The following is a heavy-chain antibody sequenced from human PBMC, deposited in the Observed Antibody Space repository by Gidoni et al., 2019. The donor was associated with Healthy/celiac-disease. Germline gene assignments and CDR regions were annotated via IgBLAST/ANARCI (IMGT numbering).Heavy chain of an antibody. CDR2: ISGSDGST. CDR3: AKRLGYSSGWYYFDY. J-gene: IGHJ4*02. Sequence: EVQLLESGGGLVQPGGSLRLSCAASGFTVSSYAMNWVRQAPGKGLEWVSTISGSDGSTYYADSVKGRFTISRDSSKNTLYLQMNSLRAEDTAVYYCAKRLGYSSGWYYFDYWGQGTLVTVSS. V-gene: IGHV3-23*01. D-gene: IGHD6-19*01. CDR1: GFTVSSYA.